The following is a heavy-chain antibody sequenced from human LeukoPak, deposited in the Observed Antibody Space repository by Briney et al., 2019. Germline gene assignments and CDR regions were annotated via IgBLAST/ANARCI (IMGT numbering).Heavy chain of an antibody. J-gene: IGHJ4*02. CDR3: ARGPPTLPKKSVVVVTATTSNFDY. CDR1: GYTFTGYY. D-gene: IGHD2-21*02. Sequence: ASVKVSCKASGYTFTGYYMHWVRQAPGQGLEWMGRINPNSGGTNYAQKFQGRVTMTRDTSISTAYMELSRLRSDDTAVYYCARGPPTLPKKSVVVVTATTSNFDYWGQGTLVTVPS. CDR2: INPNSGGT. V-gene: IGHV1-2*06.